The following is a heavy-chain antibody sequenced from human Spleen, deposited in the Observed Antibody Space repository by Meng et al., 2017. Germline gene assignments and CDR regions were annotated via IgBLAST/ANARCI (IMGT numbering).Heavy chain of an antibody. CDR2: LSYDGSNK. Sequence: GESLKISCAASGFTFSSYAMHWVRQAPGKGLEWVAVLSYDGSNKYYADSVKGRFTISRDNSKNTLYLQMNSLRAEDTAVYYCARDGVRVQLWFSNFDYWGQGTLVTVSS. V-gene: IGHV3-30*01. CDR3: ARDGVRVQLWFSNFDY. D-gene: IGHD5-18*01. CDR1: GFTFSSYA. J-gene: IGHJ4*02.